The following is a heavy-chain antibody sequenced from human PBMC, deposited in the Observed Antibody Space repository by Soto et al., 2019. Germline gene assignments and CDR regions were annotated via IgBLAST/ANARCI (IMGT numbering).Heavy chain of an antibody. CDR1: GYIFTSYG. Sequence: ASVKVSCKASGYIFTSYGISWVRQAPGQGPEWMGWISAYNGDTNYAQKLQGRVTMTTDTSTTTAYMELRSLGSDDTAVYYCARTRGYCTGGTCYFDYWGQGTLVTVS. CDR3: ARTRGYCTGGTCYFDY. V-gene: IGHV1-18*01. D-gene: IGHD2-8*02. CDR2: ISAYNGDT. J-gene: IGHJ4*02.